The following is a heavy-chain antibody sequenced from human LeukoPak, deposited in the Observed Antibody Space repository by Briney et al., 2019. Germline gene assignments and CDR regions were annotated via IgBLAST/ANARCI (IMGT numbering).Heavy chain of an antibody. Sequence: RASVKVSCKASGYTFTSYDINWVRQATGQGLEWMGWMNPNSGNTVYAQKFQGRVTITRNTSISTAYMELSSLRSEDTAVYYCAIRGYSGYGQYYYYYYYMDVWGKGTTVTVSS. D-gene: IGHD5-12*01. CDR3: AIRGYSGYGQYYYYYYYMDV. CDR1: GYTFTSYD. J-gene: IGHJ6*03. V-gene: IGHV1-8*03. CDR2: MNPNSGNT.